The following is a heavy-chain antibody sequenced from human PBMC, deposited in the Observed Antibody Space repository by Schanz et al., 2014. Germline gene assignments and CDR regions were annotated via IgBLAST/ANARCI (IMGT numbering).Heavy chain of an antibody. CDR1: GYTFTDYY. Sequence: QVQLVQSGAEVKEPGASVKLSCKSSGYTFTDYYMQWVRQAPGQGLEWLGTIFLNDGGTHSAEKFQGRIIMTRDTSTSTVYLDLSSLRSEDTAVYYCARDGGAFWGQGTLVTVSS. CDR2: IFLNDGGT. D-gene: IGHD3-16*01. V-gene: IGHV1-46*01. J-gene: IGHJ4*02. CDR3: ARDGGAF.